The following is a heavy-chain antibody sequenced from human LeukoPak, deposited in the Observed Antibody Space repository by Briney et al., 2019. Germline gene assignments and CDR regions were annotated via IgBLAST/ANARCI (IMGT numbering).Heavy chain of an antibody. CDR1: GGSISSYY. Sequence: PSQTLSLTCTLSGGSISSYYWSWIRQPPGKGLEWIGYIYYSGSTNYNPSLKSRVTISVGTSKNQFSLKLSSVTAADTAVYYCARVSAAAALYREGYMDVWGKGTTVTVSS. V-gene: IGHV4-59*01. D-gene: IGHD6-13*01. CDR2: IYYSGST. CDR3: ARVSAAAALYREGYMDV. J-gene: IGHJ6*03.